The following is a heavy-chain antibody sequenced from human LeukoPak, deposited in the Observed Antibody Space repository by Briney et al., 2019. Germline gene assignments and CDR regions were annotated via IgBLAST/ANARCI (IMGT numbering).Heavy chain of an antibody. Sequence: GGSLRLCCSASGFTFSNCAMHWVRQAPGKGPEYVSVISSYGDKTYYADCVKGRFTISRDNSKNTVSLQMSSLRAEDTAVYYCVKDLYKGDTSSWYYFDYWGQGTLVTVSS. CDR2: ISSYGDKT. V-gene: IGHV3-64D*06. CDR3: VKDLYKGDTSSWYYFDY. CDR1: GFTFSNCA. D-gene: IGHD6-13*01. J-gene: IGHJ4*02.